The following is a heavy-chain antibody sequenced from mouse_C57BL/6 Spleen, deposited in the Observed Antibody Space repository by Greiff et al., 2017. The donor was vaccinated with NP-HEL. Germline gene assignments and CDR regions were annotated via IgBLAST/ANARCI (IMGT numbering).Heavy chain of an antibody. V-gene: IGHV1-18*01. Sequence: EVQLQQSGPELVKPGASVKIPCKASGYTFTDYNMDWVKQSHGKSLEWIGDINPNNGGTIYNQKFKGKATLTVDQSSSTAYMELRSLTSEDTAVYYCARSGDGYRFMDYWGQGTSVTVSS. J-gene: IGHJ4*01. CDR3: ARSGDGYRFMDY. CDR2: INPNNGGT. CDR1: GYTFTDYN. D-gene: IGHD2-3*01.